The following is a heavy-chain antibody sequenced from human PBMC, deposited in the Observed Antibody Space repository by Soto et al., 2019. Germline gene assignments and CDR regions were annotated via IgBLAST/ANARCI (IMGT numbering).Heavy chain of an antibody. J-gene: IGHJ4*02. D-gene: IGHD3-16*02. CDR3: PRGLHLGELSLTYNY. CDR2: INPNSGGT. Sequence: ASVKVSCKASGYTFTGYYMHWVRQAPGQGLEWMGWINPNSGGTNYAQKFQGWVTMTRDTSISTAYMELSRLRSDDTAVYYCPRGLHLGELSLTYNYWGQGSLVTVSS. V-gene: IGHV1-2*04. CDR1: GYTFTGYY.